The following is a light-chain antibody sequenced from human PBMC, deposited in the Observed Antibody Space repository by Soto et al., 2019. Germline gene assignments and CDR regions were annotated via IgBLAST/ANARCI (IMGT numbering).Light chain of an antibody. CDR1: QSVSSSY. V-gene: IGKV3-20*01. Sequence: EIVLTRSPGTLWXXPVQIATLSCTSSQSVSSSYLAWYQQKPGQAPRLLIYGASSRATGIPDRFSGSGSGTDFTLTISRLEPEDFAVYYCQQYGSSPFTFAQRTRPAIK. J-gene: IGKJ5*01. CDR3: QQYGSSPFT. CDR2: GAS.